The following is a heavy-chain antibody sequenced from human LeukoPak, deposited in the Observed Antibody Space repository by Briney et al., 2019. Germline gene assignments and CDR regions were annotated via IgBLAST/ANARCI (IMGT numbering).Heavy chain of an antibody. CDR1: VYTFTSYG. CDR3: ARSGSYPDY. D-gene: IGHD1-26*01. V-gene: IGHV1-18*01. J-gene: IGHJ4*02. Sequence: GASVKVSFKGSVYTFTSYGISWGRQPPAQGLEWMGWISAYNGNTNYAQKLQGRVTMTTDTSTSTAYMELRSLRSDDTAVYYCARSGSYPDYWGQGTLVTVSS. CDR2: ISAYNGNT.